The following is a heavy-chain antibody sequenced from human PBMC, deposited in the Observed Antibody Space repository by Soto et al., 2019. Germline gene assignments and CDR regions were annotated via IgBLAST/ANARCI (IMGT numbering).Heavy chain of an antibody. J-gene: IGHJ6*02. CDR3: ARHGIQVSHDV. Sequence: GGSLRLSCAASGFTFSRYTMDWVSQAPGQGLEWISYITTSSHTIYYADSVRGRFTISRDNAKNSLFLQMNSLRDEDTAVYYCARHGIQVSHDVWGQGTTVTVSS. CDR1: GFTFSRYT. CDR2: ITTSSHTI. D-gene: IGHD5-18*01. V-gene: IGHV3-48*02.